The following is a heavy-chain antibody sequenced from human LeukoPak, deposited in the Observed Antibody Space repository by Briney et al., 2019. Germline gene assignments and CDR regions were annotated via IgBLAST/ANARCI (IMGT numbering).Heavy chain of an antibody. Sequence: SETLSLTCTVSGGSISSNYWSWIRQPPGKGLEWIGYISYSGSTNYNPSLKSRVTTSVDTSKNQFSLKLSSVTAADTDVYYCARHGLSGYNYGYSTPYSWFDPWGQGTLVTVSS. CDR1: GGSISSNY. D-gene: IGHD5-18*01. CDR2: ISYSGST. V-gene: IGHV4-59*08. J-gene: IGHJ5*02. CDR3: ARHGLSGYNYGYSTPYSWFDP.